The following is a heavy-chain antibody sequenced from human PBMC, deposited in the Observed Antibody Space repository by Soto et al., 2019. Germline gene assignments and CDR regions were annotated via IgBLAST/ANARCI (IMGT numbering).Heavy chain of an antibody. CDR3: AKVLGYCSSSTCSREAYYYYGMDV. Sequence: RLSCSASGFTFSTYGMHWVRQAPGKGLEWVAVISYDGGNKYYGESVKGRFSISRDNPKNTVYLQMSGLRAEDTAVYYCAKVLGYCSSSTCSREAYYYYGMDVWGPGTTVTVSS. CDR1: GFTFSTYG. J-gene: IGHJ6*02. V-gene: IGHV3-30*18. CDR2: ISYDGGNK. D-gene: IGHD2-2*03.